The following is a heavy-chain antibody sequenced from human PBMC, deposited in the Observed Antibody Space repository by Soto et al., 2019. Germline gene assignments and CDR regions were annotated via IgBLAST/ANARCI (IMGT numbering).Heavy chain of an antibody. CDR3: ARVWGGAFDI. CDR1: GGSISIYY. J-gene: IGHJ3*02. V-gene: IGHV4-59*01. Sequence: PSXTLSLTCTVSGGSISIYYWSWIRQPPGKGLEWIGYIYYSGSTNYNPSLKSRVTISVDTSKNQFSLKLSSVTAADTAVYYCARVWGGAFDIWGQGTMVTVSS. CDR2: IYYSGST. D-gene: IGHD3-10*01.